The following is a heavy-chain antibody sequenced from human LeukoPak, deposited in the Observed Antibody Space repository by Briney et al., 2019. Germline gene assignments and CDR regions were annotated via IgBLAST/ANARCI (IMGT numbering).Heavy chain of an antibody. D-gene: IGHD6-13*01. J-gene: IGHJ4*02. Sequence: AGGSLRLSCAASGFTFSNYAMSWVRQAPGKGLEWVSAISGSGGSTYHAGSVKGRFTISRDNSKNTLYLQMNGLRAEDTAVYYCTSNSWLPSWVYWGQGTLVTVSS. V-gene: IGHV3-23*01. CDR2: ISGSGGST. CDR3: TSNSWLPSWVY. CDR1: GFTFSNYA.